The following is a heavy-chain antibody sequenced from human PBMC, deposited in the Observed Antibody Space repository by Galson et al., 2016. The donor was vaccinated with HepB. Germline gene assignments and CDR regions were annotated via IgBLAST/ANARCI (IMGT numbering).Heavy chain of an antibody. CDR3: ARAVGCSGRSCYDLPPLYYYYHPRDV. CDR2: IIPFFGTG. D-gene: IGHD2-15*01. CDR1: GGTFSSYA. V-gene: IGHV1-69*13. Sequence: SVKVSCKASGGTFSSYAISWVRKAPGQGLEWMGGIIPFFGTGNYAQKFQGSVTITADESTSTAYMEISSLRSEDTAIYYCARAVGCSGRSCYDLPPLYYYYHPRDVWGQGTTVTVSS. J-gene: IGHJ6*02.